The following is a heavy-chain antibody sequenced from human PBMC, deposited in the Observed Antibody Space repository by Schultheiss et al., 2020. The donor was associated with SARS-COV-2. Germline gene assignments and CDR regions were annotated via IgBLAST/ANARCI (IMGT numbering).Heavy chain of an antibody. J-gene: IGHJ5*02. CDR3: SRDVLGYCSCGSCYSGNWFDP. Sequence: SETLSLTCSVSGGSISSSNWWCWVRQPPGKGLVWIGYIYYSGSTYYNPSLKSRVTISVDTSKNQFSLKLNSVTAADTAVYYCSRDVLGYCSCGSCYSGNWFDPWGQGTLVSVSS. CDR2: IYYSGST. CDR1: GGSISSSNW. V-gene: IGHV4-4*02. D-gene: IGHD2-15*01.